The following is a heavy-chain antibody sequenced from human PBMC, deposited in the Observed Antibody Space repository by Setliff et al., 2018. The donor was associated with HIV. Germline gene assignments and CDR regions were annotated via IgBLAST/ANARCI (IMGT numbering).Heavy chain of an antibody. V-gene: IGHV4-61*08. CDR2: IHHTGST. Sequence: SETLSLTCTVSGGSINSGAYPWNWIRQPPGKGLEWIGFIHHTGSTVSNPSLKSRVTISADTSKGQFSLKLTSVTAADTAAYFCARVSTDYVWGSFLSSGPYYFDFWGQGALVTVSS. D-gene: IGHD3-16*01. CDR3: ARVSTDYVWGSFLSSGPYYFDF. J-gene: IGHJ4*02. CDR1: GGSINSGAYP.